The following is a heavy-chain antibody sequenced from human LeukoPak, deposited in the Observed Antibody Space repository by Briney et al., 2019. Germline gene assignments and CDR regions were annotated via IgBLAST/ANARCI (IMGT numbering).Heavy chain of an antibody. Sequence: SETLSLTCTVSGGSISRYYWSWIRQPPGEGREGIGYIYYSGSTNYSPSLKSRVTLYVAASKNQFSLKLSSVTAADTAQYYCARLSYCNGGTCFHDYWGQGTLVTVSS. CDR1: GGSISRYY. D-gene: IGHD2-15*01. CDR3: ARLSYCNGGTCFHDY. CDR2: IYYSGST. V-gene: IGHV4-59*08. J-gene: IGHJ4*02.